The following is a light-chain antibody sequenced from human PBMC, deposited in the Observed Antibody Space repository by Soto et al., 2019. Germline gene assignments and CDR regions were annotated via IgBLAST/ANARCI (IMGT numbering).Light chain of an antibody. CDR1: QTVSSNY. J-gene: IGKJ5*01. CDR3: HQYGSSPRT. Sequence: EIILTHSPDTLSLSPLEIATLSFRASQTVSSNYLAWCQQRPGQAPRLLIYGPSSRAAGIPDRFSGSGSGTDFTLTISRLEPEDFAVYYCHQYGSSPRTLGQGTRLEIK. V-gene: IGKV3-20*01. CDR2: GPS.